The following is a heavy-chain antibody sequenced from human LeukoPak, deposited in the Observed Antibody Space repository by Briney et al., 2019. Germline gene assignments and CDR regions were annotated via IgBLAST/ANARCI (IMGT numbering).Heavy chain of an antibody. CDR1: GFTVSSNY. CDR2: IYSGGST. Sequence: GGSLRLSCAASGFTVSSNYMIWVRQAPGKGLEWVSVIYSGGSTYYADSVKGRFTISRDNSKNTLYLQMNSLRAEDTAVYYCKPGLLLLYTTGGAFDIWGQGTMVTVSS. J-gene: IGHJ3*02. V-gene: IGHV3-66*01. D-gene: IGHD2/OR15-2a*01. CDR3: KPGLLLLYTTGGAFDI.